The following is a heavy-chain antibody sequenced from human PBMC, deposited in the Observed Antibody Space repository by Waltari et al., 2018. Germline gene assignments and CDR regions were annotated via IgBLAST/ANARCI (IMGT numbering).Heavy chain of an antibody. CDR1: GGSISSYY. D-gene: IGHD2-2*01. Sequence: QVQLQESGPGLVKPSETLSLTCTVSGGSISSYYWSWIRQPAGKGLEWIGRIYTSGSTNYNPSLKSRVTMSVDTSKNQFSLKLSSVTAADTAVYYCARDLPRIVVVPAAPNNWFDPWGQGTLVTVSS. J-gene: IGHJ5*02. V-gene: IGHV4-4*07. CDR2: IYTSGST. CDR3: ARDLPRIVVVPAAPNNWFDP.